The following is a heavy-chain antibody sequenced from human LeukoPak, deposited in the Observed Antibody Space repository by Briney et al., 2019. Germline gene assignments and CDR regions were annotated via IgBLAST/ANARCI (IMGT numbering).Heavy chain of an antibody. CDR1: GYSFSTNI. Sequence: GGSLRLSCVVSGYSFSTNIMTWVRQAPGKGLEWVATILPGGKESYRVDSVKGRFTVSRDNANNSLFLQMNSLRADDTAVYYCMSAHGYWGQGTPVTVSS. J-gene: IGHJ4*02. CDR3: MSAHGY. V-gene: IGHV3-7*01. CDR2: ILPGGKES. D-gene: IGHD2-2*03.